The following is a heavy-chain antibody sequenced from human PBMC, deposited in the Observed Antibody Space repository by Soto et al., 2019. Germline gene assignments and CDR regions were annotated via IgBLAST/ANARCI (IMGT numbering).Heavy chain of an antibody. CDR3: VRDFMTMAGIN. V-gene: IGHV3-74*01. CDR2: LSGDGSRT. J-gene: IGHJ4*02. CDR1: GFTLSSYY. D-gene: IGHD6-19*01. Sequence: EVQLVESGGGLVQPGGSLRLSCAASGFTLSSYYMQWVRQAPGMGLVWVSCLSGDGSRTYYADSVKGRFTISRDNAKNTLYLQMNSLRGEDTAVYYCVRDFMTMAGINWGQGTLVTVSS.